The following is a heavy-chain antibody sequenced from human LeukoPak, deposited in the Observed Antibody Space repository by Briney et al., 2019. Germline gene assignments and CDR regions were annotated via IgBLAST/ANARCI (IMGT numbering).Heavy chain of an antibody. CDR1: GFTFSSYW. CDR3: ARDVRDCSSTSCYSDAFDI. D-gene: IGHD2-2*02. CDR2: IKQDGSEK. J-gene: IGHJ3*02. V-gene: IGHV3-7*01. Sequence: GGSLRLSCAASGFTFSSYWMSWVRQAPGKGLEWVANIKQDGSEKYYVDSVKGRFTISRDNAKNSLYLQMNSLRAEDTAVYYCARDVRDCSSTSCYSDAFDIWGQGTVVTVSS.